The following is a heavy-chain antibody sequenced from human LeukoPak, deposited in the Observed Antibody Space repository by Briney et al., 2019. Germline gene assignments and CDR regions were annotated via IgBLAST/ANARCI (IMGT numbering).Heavy chain of an antibody. Sequence: PTETLSLTCTVSGGSISSYYWSWIRQPAGKGLEWIGRIYTSGSTNYTPSLKSRVTMSVDTSKNQFSLNLSSVTAADTAVYYCARRAVAGLDYWGQGTLFTVSS. CDR2: IYTSGST. CDR1: GGSISSYY. D-gene: IGHD6-19*01. J-gene: IGHJ4*02. CDR3: ARRAVAGLDY. V-gene: IGHV4-4*07.